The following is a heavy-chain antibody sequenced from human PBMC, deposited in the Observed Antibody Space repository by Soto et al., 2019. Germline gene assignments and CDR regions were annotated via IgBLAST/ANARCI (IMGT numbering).Heavy chain of an antibody. CDR3: ARLLVGVYAIHYYYYGMDV. D-gene: IGHD2-8*02. V-gene: IGHV3-21*01. J-gene: IGHJ6*02. CDR1: GFTFSSYS. CDR2: ISSSSSYI. Sequence: PGGSLRLSCAASGFTFSSYSMNWVRQAPGKGLEWVSSISSSSSYIYYADSVKGRFTISRDNAKNSLYLQMNSLRAEDTAVYYCARLLVGVYAIHYYYYGMDVWGQGTTVTVSS.